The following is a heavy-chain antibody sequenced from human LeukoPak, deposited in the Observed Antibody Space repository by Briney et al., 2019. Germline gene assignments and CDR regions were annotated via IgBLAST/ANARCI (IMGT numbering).Heavy chain of an antibody. J-gene: IGHJ4*02. CDR3: ARGDYDFWSGYPTDYYFDY. Sequence: SETLSLTCTVSGGSISSYYWSWIRQPPGKGLEWIGYIYYSGSTNYNPSLKSRVTISVDTSKNQLSLKLSSVTAADTAVYYCARGDYDFWSGYPTDYYFDYWGQGTLVTVSS. CDR2: IYYSGST. CDR1: GGSISSYY. D-gene: IGHD3-3*01. V-gene: IGHV4-59*01.